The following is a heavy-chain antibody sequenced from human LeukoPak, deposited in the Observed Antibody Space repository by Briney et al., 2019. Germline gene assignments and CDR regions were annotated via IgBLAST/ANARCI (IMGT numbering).Heavy chain of an antibody. D-gene: IGHD2-8*01. J-gene: IGHJ4*02. CDR2: ISGSGGGT. V-gene: IGHV3-23*01. Sequence: PGGSLRLSCAASGFTFSSYAMSWVRQAPGRGLEWVSAISGSGGGTYYADSVKGRFTISRDNSKNTLYLQMNSLRAEDTAVYYCAKVSGGYCTDGVCYTDYWGQGTLVTVSS. CDR1: GFTFSSYA. CDR3: AKVSGGYCTDGVCYTDY.